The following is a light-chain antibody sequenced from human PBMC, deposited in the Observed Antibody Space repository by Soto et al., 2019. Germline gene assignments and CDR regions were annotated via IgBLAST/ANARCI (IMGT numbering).Light chain of an antibody. CDR3: QQRNSWPPLT. Sequence: EVVMMQCPASLSGASCAGATVSFRSSQSVSSNLAWYQQKPGQAPRLLIYGASTRATGIPARFSGSGSGTDFTLTISSPEPEDFALYYCQQRNSWPPLTFGQGTRLEIK. CDR2: GAS. CDR1: QSVSSN. J-gene: IGKJ5*01. V-gene: IGKV3-15*01.